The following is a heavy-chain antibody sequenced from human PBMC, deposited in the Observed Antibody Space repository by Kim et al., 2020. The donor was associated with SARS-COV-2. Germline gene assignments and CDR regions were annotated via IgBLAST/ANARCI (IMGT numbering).Heavy chain of an antibody. J-gene: IGHJ4*02. D-gene: IGHD3-3*01. V-gene: IGHV3-30-3*01. CDR2: ISYDGSNK. Sequence: GGSLRLSCAASGFTFSSYAMHWVRQAPGKGLEWVAVISYDGSNKYYADSVKGRFTISRDNSKNTLYLQMNSLRAEDTAVYYCARVRYYDFWSGYFYWGQGALVTVSS. CDR1: GFTFSSYA. CDR3: ARVRYYDFWSGYFY.